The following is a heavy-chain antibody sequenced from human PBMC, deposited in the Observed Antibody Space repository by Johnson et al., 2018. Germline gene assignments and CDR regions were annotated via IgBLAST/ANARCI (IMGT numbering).Heavy chain of an antibody. CDR2: ISSDGTYI. V-gene: IGHV3-21*01. J-gene: IGHJ6*02. Sequence: VQLVESGGGLVKPGGSLRLSCAASGFTFSRYRMNWVRQAPGKGLEWVSSISSDGTYIDYADSVKGRFTISRDNAKNSLYLEMNSLRDEDTAVYYCVREDYINYLGHYYGMDIWGQGTTVTVSS. D-gene: IGHD4-11*01. CDR3: VREDYINYLGHYYGMDI. CDR1: GFTFSRYR.